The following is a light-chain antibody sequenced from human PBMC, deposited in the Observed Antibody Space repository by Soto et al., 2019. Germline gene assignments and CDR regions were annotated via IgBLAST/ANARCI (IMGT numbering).Light chain of an antibody. CDR2: DAS. CDR3: QQYDNLPYT. CDR1: QSSNNY. J-gene: IGKJ2*01. Sequence: DIQMTQSPSSLPASVGDRVTITCQASQSSNNYLNWDQQNPGKAPKLLIYDASNLETGVPSRFSGSGSGTDFTFTISSLQPEDIATYYCQQYDNLPYTFGPGTTRELK. V-gene: IGKV1-33*01.